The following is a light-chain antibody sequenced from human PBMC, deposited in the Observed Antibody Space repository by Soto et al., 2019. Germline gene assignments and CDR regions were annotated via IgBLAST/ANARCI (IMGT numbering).Light chain of an antibody. J-gene: IGKJ2*01. Sequence: EIVLTQSPGTLSLSPGERATLSCRASQSVISSYLAWYQQRPGQAPRLLIYGGSSRAAGIPDRFSGSGSGTDFTLTISRLEPEDFAVYYCQQFRSSPPSFTFGQGTKLEIK. CDR1: QSVISSY. CDR2: GGS. CDR3: QQFRSSPPSFT. V-gene: IGKV3-20*01.